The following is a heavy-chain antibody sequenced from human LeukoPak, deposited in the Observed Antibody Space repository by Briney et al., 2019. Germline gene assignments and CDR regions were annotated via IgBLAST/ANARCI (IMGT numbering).Heavy chain of an antibody. D-gene: IGHD3-3*01. CDR3: ARVAKSGPSHYFDY. Sequence: GGSLSLSLAASGFTFSNYDMHWVRQVTGKGLEWVSAIGTAGDTYYPGSLKGRFTIFRENAKNSLYLQMNSLRAGDTAVYYCARVAKSGPSHYFDYWGQGTLVTVSS. CDR2: IGTAGDT. J-gene: IGHJ4*02. V-gene: IGHV3-13*01. CDR1: GFTFSNYD.